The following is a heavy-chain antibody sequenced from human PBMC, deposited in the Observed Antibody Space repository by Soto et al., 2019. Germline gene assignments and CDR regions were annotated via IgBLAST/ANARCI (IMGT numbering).Heavy chain of an antibody. J-gene: IGHJ5*02. CDR3: ARGVTVFGLVSRFWFDP. V-gene: IGHV4-30-4*01. CDR2: IYNSGIT. D-gene: IGHD3-3*01. Sequence: SETLSLTCTVSGGSISSGDYSWSWLRQSPGKGLEWIGHIYNSGITYYNPSLKSRVVISIDTSRNQFSLRLNSLTAADRAVYFCARGVTVFGLVSRFWFDPWGQGTVVTVSS. CDR1: GGSISSGDYS.